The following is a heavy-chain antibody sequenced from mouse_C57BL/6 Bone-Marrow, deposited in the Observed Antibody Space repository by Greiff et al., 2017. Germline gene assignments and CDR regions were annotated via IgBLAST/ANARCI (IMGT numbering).Heavy chain of an antibody. V-gene: IGHV1-15*01. CDR1: GYTFTDYE. J-gene: IGHJ2*01. CDR3: TVTTVGATNFFY. D-gene: IGHD1-1*01. Sequence: QVQLQQSGAELVRPGASVTLSCKASGYTFTDYEMHWVKQTPVHGLEWIGAIDPETGGTAYNQKFKGKAILTADKSSSTAYMELRSLTSEDSAVYYCTVTTVGATNFFYWGQGTTLTVSS. CDR2: IDPETGGT.